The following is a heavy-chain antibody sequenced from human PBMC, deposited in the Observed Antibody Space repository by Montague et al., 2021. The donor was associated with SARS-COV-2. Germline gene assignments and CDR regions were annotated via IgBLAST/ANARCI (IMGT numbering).Heavy chain of an antibody. J-gene: IGHJ4*02. CDR1: GFTFSNYT. D-gene: IGHD2-15*01. V-gene: IGHV3-21*01. CDR2: INRNSSSI. CDR3: VRGGACSGGRCNGGARD. Sequence: SLRLSCAASGFTFSNYTMNWVRQSPGMGLEWVSNINRNSSSIYYVDSLKGRFTISRDNAKNSLYLQMNSLRVEDTAVYYCVRGGACSGGRCNGGARDWGQGTPVTVTS.